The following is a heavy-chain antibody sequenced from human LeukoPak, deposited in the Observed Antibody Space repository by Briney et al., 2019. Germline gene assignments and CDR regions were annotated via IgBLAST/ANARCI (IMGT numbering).Heavy chain of an antibody. CDR3: ARDADYGDYYFDY. CDR1: GFTFSSYS. CDR2: ISSSSYI. D-gene: IGHD4-17*01. Sequence: GGSLRLSCAASGFTFSSYSMNWVRQAPGKGLEWVSSISSSSYIYYADSVKGRFTISRDNAKNSLYLQMNSLRAEDTAVYYCARDADYGDYYFDYWGQGTLVTDSS. V-gene: IGHV3-21*01. J-gene: IGHJ4*02.